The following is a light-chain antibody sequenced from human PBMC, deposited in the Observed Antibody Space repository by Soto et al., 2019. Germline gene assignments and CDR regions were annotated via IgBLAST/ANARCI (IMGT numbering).Light chain of an antibody. CDR1: QTVRPNY. CDR3: QQHINWPLT. CDR2: EAS. V-gene: IGKV3-11*01. Sequence: EIVLTQSPGTLSLSPGERATLSCRASQTVRPNYLAWYQQKPGQPPRLLIYEASNRATGIPARFSGSGSGADFTLTISSLEPEDFALYYCQQHINWPLTFGGGTKVEIK. J-gene: IGKJ4*01.